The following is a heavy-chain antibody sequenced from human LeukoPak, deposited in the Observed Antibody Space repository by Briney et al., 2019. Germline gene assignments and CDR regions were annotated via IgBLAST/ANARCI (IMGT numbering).Heavy chain of an antibody. D-gene: IGHD3-10*01. CDR2: IDTDGRTT. V-gene: IGHV3-74*01. CDR3: ARDVAGARSY. Sequence: GGSLRLSCAASGYTFSSYWMHWVRQVPGQGLVWVSRIDTDGRTTDYADSVRGQFTIYRDNVQNTLYLQMHSLTAEDTAVYYCARDVAGARSYWGQGALVSVSS. J-gene: IGHJ4*02. CDR1: GYTFSSYW.